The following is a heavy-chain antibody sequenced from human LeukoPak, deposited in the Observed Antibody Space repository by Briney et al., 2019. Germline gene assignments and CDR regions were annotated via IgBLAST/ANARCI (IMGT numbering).Heavy chain of an antibody. CDR1: GGSISSGNYY. Sequence: PSETLSLTCTVSGGSISSGNYYWSWIRQPAGKGLEWIGRIYTRGSTKYTPSLKSRVTMSVDTSKNQFSLKLSSVTAADTAVYYCARGAYYYYYYMDVWGKGTTVTVSS. J-gene: IGHJ6*03. CDR3: ARGAYYYYYYMDV. V-gene: IGHV4-61*02. CDR2: IYTRGST.